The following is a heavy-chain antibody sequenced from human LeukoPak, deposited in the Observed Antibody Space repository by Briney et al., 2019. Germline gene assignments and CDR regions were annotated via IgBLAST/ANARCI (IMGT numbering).Heavy chain of an antibody. D-gene: IGHD3-10*01. Sequence: GGSLRLSCAASGITFSSYGMSWVRQAPGKGLEWVSSISSTGGTTYYADSVKGRFTISRDNSKNTLYLQMNSLRAEDTALYYCAKGVRITMVRGAFDIWGQGTMVTVSS. J-gene: IGHJ3*02. CDR2: ISSTGGTT. CDR1: GITFSSYG. CDR3: AKGVRITMVRGAFDI. V-gene: IGHV3-23*01.